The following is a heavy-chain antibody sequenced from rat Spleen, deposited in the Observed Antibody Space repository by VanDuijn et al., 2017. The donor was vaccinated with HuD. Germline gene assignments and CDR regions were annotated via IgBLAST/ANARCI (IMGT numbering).Heavy chain of an antibody. Sequence: EVQLVESGGGLVQPGRSMRLSCAASGFTFNDYYMAWVRQAPTKGLEWIASISTGGGNTYYRDSVKGRFTISRDNAKSILYLQMDSLRSEDTATYYCASLMYTPDYLGVMDVWGQGTSVTVSS. CDR3: ASLMYTPDYLGVMDV. CDR2: ISTGGGNT. V-gene: IGHV5-25*01. J-gene: IGHJ4*01. D-gene: IGHD1-6*01. CDR1: GFTFNDYY.